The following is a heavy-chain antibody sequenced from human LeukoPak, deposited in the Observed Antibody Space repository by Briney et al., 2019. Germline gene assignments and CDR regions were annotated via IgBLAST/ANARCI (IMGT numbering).Heavy chain of an antibody. Sequence: ASVKVSCKASGYMFSTYGIGWVRQAPGQGLEWMGWIHPYTGDTKYGQKLQGRLSLTTDTATNTAYIELWSLRSDDTATYYCARATAYFDYWGQGTLVTVSS. D-gene: IGHD4-17*01. J-gene: IGHJ4*02. V-gene: IGHV1-18*01. CDR3: ARATAYFDY. CDR2: IHPYTGDT. CDR1: GYMFSTYG.